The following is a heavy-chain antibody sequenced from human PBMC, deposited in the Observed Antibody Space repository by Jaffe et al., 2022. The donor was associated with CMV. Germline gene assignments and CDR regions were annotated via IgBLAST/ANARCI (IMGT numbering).Heavy chain of an antibody. CDR1: GFTFSSYG. V-gene: IGHV3-33*01. CDR3: ARDRPSSCSGGSCYSSRKFGGWMRSNWFDP. D-gene: IGHD2-15*01. J-gene: IGHJ5*02. Sequence: QVQLVESGGGVVQPGRSLRLSCAASGFTFSSYGMHWVRQAPGKGLEWVAVIWYDGSNKYYADSVKGRFTISRDNSKNTLYLQMNSLRAEDTAVYYCARDRPSSCSGGSCYSSRKFGGWMRSNWFDPWGQGTLVTVSS. CDR2: IWYDGSNK.